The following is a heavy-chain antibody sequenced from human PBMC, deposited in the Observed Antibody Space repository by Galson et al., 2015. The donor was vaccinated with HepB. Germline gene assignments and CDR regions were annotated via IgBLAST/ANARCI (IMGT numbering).Heavy chain of an antibody. Sequence: LSLTCTVSGGSISSSSYYWGWIRQPPGMRLEWIGNIYYSGSTYYNPSLKSRVTISVDTSKNQFSLKLSSVTATDTAVYYCARGDCGSGSYYDYWGQGTLVTVSS. CDR1: GGSISSSSYY. CDR3: ARGDCGSGSYYDY. CDR2: IYYSGST. V-gene: IGHV4-39*01. D-gene: IGHD3-10*01. J-gene: IGHJ4*02.